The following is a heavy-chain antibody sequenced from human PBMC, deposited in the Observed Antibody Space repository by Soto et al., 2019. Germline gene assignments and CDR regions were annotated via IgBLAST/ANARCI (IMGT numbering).Heavy chain of an antibody. CDR2: ITSGGTVF. V-gene: IGHV3-48*03. J-gene: IGHJ6*02. Sequence: PGGSLRLSCAVSGFNVGDYEMNWVRQAPGKGLKWISMITSGGTVFYYADSVRGRFAISREDADNSLYLQLNSLRVDDTAIYYCARGRYALGVWGQGATVTVSS. CDR3: ARGRYALGV. D-gene: IGHD3-9*01. CDR1: GFNVGDYE.